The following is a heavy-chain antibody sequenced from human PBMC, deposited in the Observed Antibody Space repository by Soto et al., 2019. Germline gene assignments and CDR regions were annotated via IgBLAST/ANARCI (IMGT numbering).Heavy chain of an antibody. D-gene: IGHD3-16*02. V-gene: IGHV1-69*01. CDR3: ARSIGSGGVVGGFDY. CDR2: IIPIFDTP. Sequence: QVQLVQSGAEVKKPGSAVKVSCKASGGTFTKYAMNWVRQAPGQGPKWMGGIIPIFDTPRYAQRFQGRVTITGDESTNTAYMDLSSLTFEDTAMYYCARSIGSGGVVGGFDYWGQGTLVIVSS. CDR1: GGTFTKYA. J-gene: IGHJ4*02.